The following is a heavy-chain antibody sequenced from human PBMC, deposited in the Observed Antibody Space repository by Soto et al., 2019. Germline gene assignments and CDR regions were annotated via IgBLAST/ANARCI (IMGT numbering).Heavy chain of an antibody. J-gene: IGHJ4*02. CDR2: SRNKVKSYTT. V-gene: IGHV3-72*01. Sequence: EQLVESGGGVVQPGGSLTLSCAASGFSFSDYYMEWVRQAPGKGLEWVARSRNKVKSYTTDYAASVKGRFTISRDLSKNSLYLEMNNLKTEDTAVYYCSKLEGGWGQGTLVTVSS. CDR3: SKLEGG. D-gene: IGHD3-3*01. CDR1: GFSFSDYY.